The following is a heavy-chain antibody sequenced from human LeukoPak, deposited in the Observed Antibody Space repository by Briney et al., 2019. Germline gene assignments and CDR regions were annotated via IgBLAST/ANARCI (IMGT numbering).Heavy chain of an antibody. CDR2: IIPIFGTA. V-gene: IGHV1-69*05. CDR1: GYTLTDYY. D-gene: IGHD2-15*01. J-gene: IGHJ4*02. Sequence: ASVKVSCKASGYTLTDYYIHWVRQAPGQGLEWMGGIIPIFGTANYAQKSQGRVTITTDESTSTAYMELSSLRSEDTAVYYCARGSKVLVAATYDWGQGTLVTVSS. CDR3: ARGSKVLVAATYD.